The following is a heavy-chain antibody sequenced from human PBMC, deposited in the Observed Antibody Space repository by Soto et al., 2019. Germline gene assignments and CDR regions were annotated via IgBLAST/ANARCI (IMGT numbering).Heavy chain of an antibody. J-gene: IGHJ6*02. Sequence: GGSLRLSCAASGFTFSSYAMHWVRQAPGKGLEWVAVISYDGSNKYYADSVKGRFTISRDNSKNTLYLQMNSLRAEDTAVYYWASPLYNWNYNYYYYGMDVWGQGTTVTVSS. CDR2: ISYDGSNK. D-gene: IGHD1-1*01. CDR1: GFTFSSYA. V-gene: IGHV3-30-3*01. CDR3: ASPLYNWNYNYYYYGMDV.